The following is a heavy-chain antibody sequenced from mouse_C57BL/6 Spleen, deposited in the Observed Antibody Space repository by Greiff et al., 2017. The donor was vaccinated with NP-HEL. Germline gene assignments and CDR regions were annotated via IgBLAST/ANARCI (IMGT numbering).Heavy chain of an antibody. Sequence: QVQLQQSGAELARPGASVKLSCKASGYTFTSYGISWVKQRTGQGLEWIGEIYPRSGNTYYNEKFKGKATLTADKSSSTAYMELRSLTSEDSAVYFCARFESNYEGYYAMDYWGQGTSVTVSS. CDR3: ARFESNYEGYYAMDY. J-gene: IGHJ4*01. V-gene: IGHV1-81*01. CDR1: GYTFTSYG. CDR2: IYPRSGNT. D-gene: IGHD2-5*01.